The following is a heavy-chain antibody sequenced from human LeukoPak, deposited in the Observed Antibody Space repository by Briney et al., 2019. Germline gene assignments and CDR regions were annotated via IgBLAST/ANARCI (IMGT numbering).Heavy chain of an antibody. D-gene: IGHD2-21*02. CDR2: INPSGGTT. CDR1: GYTFTCYY. J-gene: IGHJ4*02. V-gene: IGHV1-46*01. CDR3: ARDSGDWTVDY. Sequence: ASVKVSCKASGYTFTCYYMHWVRQAPGQGLEWMGIINPSGGTTNYAQKFQGRGTMTRDTSTSTDYLELTSLRSEDTAVYYCARDSGDWTVDYWGQGTLVTVSS.